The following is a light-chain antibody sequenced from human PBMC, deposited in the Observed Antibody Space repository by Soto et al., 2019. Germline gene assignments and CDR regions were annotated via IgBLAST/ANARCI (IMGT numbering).Light chain of an antibody. Sequence: EIVLTQSPGTLSLSPGERATLSCRASQSVFNNHIGWYQQKPGQAPRRLIFGASFRATGIPDRFSGSGSGKDFTLTISRLEPEDFAVYYCQQYGSSPTTFGQGTKVDIK. CDR2: GAS. CDR1: QSVFNNH. J-gene: IGKJ1*01. V-gene: IGKV3-20*01. CDR3: QQYGSSPTT.